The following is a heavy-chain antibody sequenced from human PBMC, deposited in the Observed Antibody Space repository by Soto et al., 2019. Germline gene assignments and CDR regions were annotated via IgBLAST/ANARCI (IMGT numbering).Heavy chain of an antibody. J-gene: IGHJ4*02. CDR3: ARITILGLPWDS. CDR2: ISAYNGNT. V-gene: IGHV1-18*04. D-gene: IGHD3-3*01. CDR1: GYTFSSYG. Sequence: QVQLVQSGAEVKKPGASVKVSCKASGYTFSSYGIRWVRQAPGQGLEWMGRISAYNGNTNYAQKFQGRVTMTTDTATSTAYLELRSLRSDDTAVYYCARITILGLPWDSWGQGTLVTVSS.